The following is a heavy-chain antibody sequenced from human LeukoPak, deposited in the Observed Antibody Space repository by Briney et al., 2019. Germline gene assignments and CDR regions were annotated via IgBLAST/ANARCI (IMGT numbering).Heavy chain of an antibody. CDR1: GYSITSGYH. D-gene: IGHD4-23*01. CDR2: IYHSGST. V-gene: IGHV4-38-2*02. Sequence: PSGTLSLTCSVSGYSITSGYHWTWIRQPPGKGLEWIGNIYHSGSTYNNPSLKSRVTMSVDTPKNQFSLKLTSVTAADTAVYYCARGGGNGGGWVGHYYYMDVWGKGTTVTVS. J-gene: IGHJ6*03. CDR3: ARGGGNGGGWVGHYYYMDV.